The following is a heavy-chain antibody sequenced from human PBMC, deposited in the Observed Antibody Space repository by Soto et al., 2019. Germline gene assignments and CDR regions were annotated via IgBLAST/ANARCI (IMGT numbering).Heavy chain of an antibody. J-gene: IGHJ5*02. CDR2: INPDNGNT. V-gene: IGHV1-3*01. Sequence: QVQLVQSGAEVKKPGASVKISCKSSGYTFTRYTMNWVRQAHGQRLEWMGWINPDNGNTKSSQKCQDRVIITRDTSASTAYMDLSSVTTEDTAVYYCARGIATGQLDPWGQGTLVTVSS. CDR3: ARGIATGQLDP. CDR1: GYTFTRYT. D-gene: IGHD2-15*01.